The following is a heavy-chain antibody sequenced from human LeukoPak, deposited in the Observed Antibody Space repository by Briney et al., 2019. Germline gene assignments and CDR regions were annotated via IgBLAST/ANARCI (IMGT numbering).Heavy chain of an antibody. J-gene: IGHJ4*02. Sequence: GGSLRLSCAASGFTFSSYSMNWVRQAPGKGLEWVSSISSSSSYIYYADSVKGRFTISRDNSKNTLYLQMNSLRAEDTAAYYCAKLIVGTVTTMPPFDYWGQGTLVTVSS. D-gene: IGHD4-17*01. CDR1: GFTFSSYS. CDR2: ISSSSSYI. V-gene: IGHV3-21*01. CDR3: AKLIVGTVTTMPPFDY.